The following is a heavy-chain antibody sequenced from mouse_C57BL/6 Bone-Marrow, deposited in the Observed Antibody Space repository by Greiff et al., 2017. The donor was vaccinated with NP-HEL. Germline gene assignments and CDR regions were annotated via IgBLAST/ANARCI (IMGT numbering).Heavy chain of an antibody. CDR2: ISYSGST. CDR1: GYSITSGYD. V-gene: IGHV3-1*01. Sequence: VQLQQSGPGMVKPSQSLSLTCTVTGYSITSGYDWHWIRHFPGNKLEWMGYISYSGSTNYNPSLKSRISITHDTSKNHFFLKLNSVTTEDTATYYCARVGYYDYAMDYWGQGTSVTVSS. D-gene: IGHD2-3*01. CDR3: ARVGYYDYAMDY. J-gene: IGHJ4*01.